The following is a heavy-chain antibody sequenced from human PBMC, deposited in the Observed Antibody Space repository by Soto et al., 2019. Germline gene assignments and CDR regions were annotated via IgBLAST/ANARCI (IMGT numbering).Heavy chain of an antibody. D-gene: IGHD1-26*01. CDR3: GSVFEH. CDR2: VDGEGTGT. CDR1: GFTFTNYW. V-gene: IGHV3-74*01. J-gene: IGHJ4*02. Sequence: EVQLVESGGGLVQPGGSLRLSCAASGFTFTNYWMHWVRQAPGKGLQWVARVDGEGTGTSYADSVKGRFTISRDNAKNTLSLQMNSLSADDRAVYYCGSVFEHWGWGTLVTVSS.